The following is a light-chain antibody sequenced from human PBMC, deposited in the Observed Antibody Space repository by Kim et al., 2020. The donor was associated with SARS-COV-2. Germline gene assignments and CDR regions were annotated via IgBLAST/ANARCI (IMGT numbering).Light chain of an antibody. CDR2: SNN. J-gene: IGLJ2*01. V-gene: IGLV1-44*01. Sequence: ELTQPPSASGTPGQRVTISCSGSSSNIGSNTVNWHQQLPGTAPKLLIYSNNQRPSGVPDRFSGSKSGTSASLAISGLQSEDEADYYCAAWDDSLNGVVFGGGTKVTVL. CDR1: SSNIGSNT. CDR3: AAWDDSLNGVV.